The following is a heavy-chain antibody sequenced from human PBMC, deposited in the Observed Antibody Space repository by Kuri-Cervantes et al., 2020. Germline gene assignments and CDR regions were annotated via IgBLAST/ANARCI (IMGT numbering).Heavy chain of an antibody. J-gene: IGHJ6*03. CDR2: IIPIFGTA. CDR3: ARGVDIAAHGGGDYYYYMDV. V-gene: IGHV1-69*05. D-gene: IGHD6-13*01. Sequence: SVKVSCKASGGTFSSYAISWVRQAPGQGLEWMGGIIPIFGTANYAQKFQGRVTMTRDTSTSTVYMELSSLRSEDTAVYYCARGVDIAAHGGGDYYYYMDVWGKGTTVTVSS. CDR1: GGTFSSYA.